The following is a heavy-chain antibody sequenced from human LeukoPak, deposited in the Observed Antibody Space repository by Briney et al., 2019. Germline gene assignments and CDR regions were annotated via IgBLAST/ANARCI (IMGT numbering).Heavy chain of an antibody. D-gene: IGHD2-2*01. CDR1: GYSFTSYW. Sequence: KSGESLKISCKGSGYSFTSYWIGWVRQMPGKGLEWMGIIYPGDSDTRYSPSFQGQVTISADKSISTAYLQWSSLEASDTAMYYCARFSCSGTSCHGIDYWGQGTLVTVSS. CDR2: IYPGDSDT. V-gene: IGHV5-51*01. CDR3: ARFSCSGTSCHGIDY. J-gene: IGHJ4*02.